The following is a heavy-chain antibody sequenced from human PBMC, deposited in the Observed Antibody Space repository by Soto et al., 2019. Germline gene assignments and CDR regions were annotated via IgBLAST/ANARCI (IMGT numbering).Heavy chain of an antibody. D-gene: IGHD3-9*01. J-gene: IGHJ4*02. CDR3: ARVRYFDWLLDY. CDR1: GGSISSYY. Sequence: SETLSLTYTVSGGSISSYYWSWIRQPPGKGLEWIGYIYYSGSTNYNPSLKSRVTISVDTSKNQFSLKLSSVTAADTAVYYCARVRYFDWLLDYWGQGTLVTVSS. V-gene: IGHV4-59*01. CDR2: IYYSGST.